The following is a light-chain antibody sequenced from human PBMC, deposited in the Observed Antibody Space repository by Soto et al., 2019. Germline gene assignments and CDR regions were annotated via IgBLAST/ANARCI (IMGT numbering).Light chain of an antibody. J-gene: IGKJ4*01. CDR3: QQSHSAPLT. Sequence: QMTXSPXSLFASVGDRVTITCRASQSISSHLNWYQQKVGQTPRLLIYAASTLQSEVPPRFSGSGSGTEYPLTISGLQREDFATYYCQQSHSAPLTFGGGSKIQI. CDR2: AAS. CDR1: QSISSH. V-gene: IGKV1-39*01.